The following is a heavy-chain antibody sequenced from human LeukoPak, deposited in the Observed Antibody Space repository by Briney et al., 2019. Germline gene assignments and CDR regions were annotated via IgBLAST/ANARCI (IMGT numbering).Heavy chain of an antibody. J-gene: IGHJ1*01. CDR1: GITLSSYG. CDR3: ARDPQIGAEYFQH. Sequence: GRSLRLSCAASGITLSSYGMHWVRQAPGKGLEWVTVIWYDGSNKYYADSVKGRFTISRDNSKNTLYLQMNSLRAEDTAVYYCARDPQIGAEYFQHWGQGTLVTVSS. V-gene: IGHV3-33*01. CDR2: IWYDGSNK. D-gene: IGHD2/OR15-2a*01.